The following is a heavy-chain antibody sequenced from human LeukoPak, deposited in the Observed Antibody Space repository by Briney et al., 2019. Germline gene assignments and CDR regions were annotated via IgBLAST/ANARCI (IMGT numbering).Heavy chain of an antibody. V-gene: IGHV4-39*01. Sequence: SETLSLTCTVSGGSISSSSYYWGWIRQPPGKGLGWVGSIYYSGSTYYNPSLKSRVTISVDTSKNQFSLKLSSVTAADTAVYYCARRNYYDSSGFPSYFDYWGQGTLVTVSS. J-gene: IGHJ4*02. CDR2: IYYSGST. D-gene: IGHD3-22*01. CDR3: ARRNYYDSSGFPSYFDY. CDR1: GGSISSSSYY.